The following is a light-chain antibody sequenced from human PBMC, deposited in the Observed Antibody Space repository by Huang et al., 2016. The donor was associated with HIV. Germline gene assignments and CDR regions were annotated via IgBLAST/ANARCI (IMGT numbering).Light chain of an antibody. CDR1: QTIRKY. CDR2: DAS. J-gene: IGKJ3*01. Sequence: DIQMTQSPSSLSASVGVRVTITCRASQTIRKYLNWYQQKPGKAPKLLIFDASSLQSGVPSRCSGSGSVTDFTLTISSLQPEDFATYYCQQSYSTLLFTFGPGTKVDI. V-gene: IGKV1-39*01. CDR3: QQSYSTLLFT.